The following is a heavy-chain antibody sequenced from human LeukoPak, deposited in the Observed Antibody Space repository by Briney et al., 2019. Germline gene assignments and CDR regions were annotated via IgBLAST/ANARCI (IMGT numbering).Heavy chain of an antibody. V-gene: IGHV3-21*01. D-gene: IGHD5-24*01. CDR2: ISSRSSYI. J-gene: IGHJ4*02. Sequence: GGSLRLSCAASGFTFSSYSMNWVRQAPGKGLEWVSSISSRSSYIYYADSVKGRFTISRDNAKNSLYLQMNSLRAEDTAVYYCAREEERWLQLGPQDYWGQGTLVTVSS. CDR3: AREEERWLQLGPQDY. CDR1: GFTFSSYS.